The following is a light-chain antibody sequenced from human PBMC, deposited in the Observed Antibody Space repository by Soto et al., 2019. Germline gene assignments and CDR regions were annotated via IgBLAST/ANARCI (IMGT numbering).Light chain of an antibody. CDR1: SSDVGGYSS. Sequence: QSALIQPASVSGSPGQSITISCTGNSSDVGGYSSVSWYQQHPGKAPKLVIYDVSNRPSGVSNRFSGSKSGNTASLTISGLQAEDEADYYCCSWTSSSTYVFGTGTSSPS. J-gene: IGLJ1*01. CDR3: CSWTSSSTYV. CDR2: DVS. V-gene: IGLV2-14*01.